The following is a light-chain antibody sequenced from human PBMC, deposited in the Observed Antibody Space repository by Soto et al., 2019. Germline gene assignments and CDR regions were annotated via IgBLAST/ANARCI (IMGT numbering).Light chain of an antibody. CDR2: DAS. V-gene: IGKV1D-13*01. CDR3: QQFNDYPLT. J-gene: IGKJ4*01. Sequence: IQITQSPSYLSASVGDRVTITCRAIQNISSYLNWFQQKPGKAPNLLIYDASTLESGVPSRFSGSGYGTDFTLTISSLQPEDFATYYCQQFNDYPLTFGGGTKVDI. CDR1: QNISSY.